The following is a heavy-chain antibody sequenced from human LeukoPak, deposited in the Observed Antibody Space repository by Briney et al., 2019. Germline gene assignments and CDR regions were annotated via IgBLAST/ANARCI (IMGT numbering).Heavy chain of an antibody. J-gene: IGHJ4*02. CDR1: GFTFGSYG. Sequence: GGSLRLSCAASGFTFGSYGMHWVRQAPGKGLEWVAVIWYGGSNKYYADSVKGRFTISRDNSKNTLYLQMNSLRAEDMAVYYCARDRVSGLIATRPPGYWGQGTLVTVSS. D-gene: IGHD6-6*01. CDR3: ARDRVSGLIATRPPGY. CDR2: IWYGGSNK. V-gene: IGHV3-33*01.